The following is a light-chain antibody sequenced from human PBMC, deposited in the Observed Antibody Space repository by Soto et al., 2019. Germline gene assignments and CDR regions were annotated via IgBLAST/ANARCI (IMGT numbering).Light chain of an antibody. J-gene: IGKJ4*01. CDR1: QTVLYNFNNKNY. V-gene: IGKV4-1*01. Sequence: DIVMTQSPDSLALSLGERATINCRSSQTVLYNFNNKNYLAWYQHRPGHPPRLLVYWASTREPGVPDRFSGSGSGTDLTLTITSIQAEDAAVYYCQQYFSTPTFGGGTKVEIK. CDR2: WAS. CDR3: QQYFSTPT.